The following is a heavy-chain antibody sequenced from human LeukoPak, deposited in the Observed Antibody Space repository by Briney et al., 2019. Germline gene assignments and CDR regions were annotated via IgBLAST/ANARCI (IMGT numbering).Heavy chain of an antibody. J-gene: IGHJ4*02. Sequence: SETLSLTCSVSGGSISSSSYYWGWIRQPPGKGLEWIGSIYYSGSTYYNPSLKSRVTISVDTSKNQFSLKLSSVTAADTAVYYCARGQRAPYFDYWGQGTLVTVSS. CDR2: IYYSGST. CDR1: GGSISSSSYY. V-gene: IGHV4-39*01. CDR3: ARGQRAPYFDY.